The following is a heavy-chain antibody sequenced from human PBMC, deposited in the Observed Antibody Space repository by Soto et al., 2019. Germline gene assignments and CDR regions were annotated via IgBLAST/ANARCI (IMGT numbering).Heavy chain of an antibody. CDR2: ILVGGST. V-gene: IGHV3-23*01. CDR1: GFICSSYD. J-gene: IGHJ3*02. Sequence: LRLSCAVSGFICSSYDMSWVRQAPGKGLEWVSTILVGGSTHYEDSVKGRFTISRDTSKNTVYLQMNSLTAGDTAVYYCAKATATGGGAFEIYGQGTMVTVSS. CDR3: AKATATGGGAFEI. D-gene: IGHD2-8*02.